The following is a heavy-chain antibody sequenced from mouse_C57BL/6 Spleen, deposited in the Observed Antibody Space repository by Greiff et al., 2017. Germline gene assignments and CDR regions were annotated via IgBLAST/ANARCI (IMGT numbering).Heavy chain of an antibody. Sequence: VQGVESGPGLVAPSQSLSITCTVSGFSLTSYGVHWVRQPPGKGLEWLVVIWSDGSTTYNSAPKSRLSISKDNSKSQVFLKMNSLQTDDTAMYYCARYGYGGWAMDYWGQGTSVTVSS. V-gene: IGHV2-6*03. CDR3: ARYGYGGWAMDY. CDR1: GFSLTSYG. J-gene: IGHJ4*01. CDR2: IWSDGST. D-gene: IGHD2-2*01.